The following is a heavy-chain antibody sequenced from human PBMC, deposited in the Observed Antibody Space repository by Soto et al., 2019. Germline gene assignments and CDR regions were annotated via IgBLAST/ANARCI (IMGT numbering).Heavy chain of an antibody. Sequence: QMQLVESGGGVVQPGRSLRLSCVVSGFTFSTYGMHWVRQAPGKGLEWVAVISNDGVNKYYTDSVKGRFTISGENSRNTLYLEMNSLRTEDTAVYYCARDGPVYGDRDFWGQGTLVTVSS. J-gene: IGHJ4*02. CDR2: ISNDGVNK. D-gene: IGHD4-17*01. CDR3: ARDGPVYGDRDF. V-gene: IGHV3-30*03. CDR1: GFTFSTYG.